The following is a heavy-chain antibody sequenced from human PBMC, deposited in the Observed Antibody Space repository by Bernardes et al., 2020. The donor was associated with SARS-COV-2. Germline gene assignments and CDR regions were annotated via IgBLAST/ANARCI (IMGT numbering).Heavy chain of an antibody. CDR1: GFTFSNYA. CDR2: ISGSGGSA. J-gene: IGHJ5*02. CDR3: AKDYSSDWYYNWFDP. V-gene: IGHV3-23*01. Sequence: GGSLRLSCAASGFTFSNYAMSWVRQAPGKGLEWVSGISGSGGSAYYADSVKGRFTISRDNSKSTLYLQMNSLRVEDAALYYCAKDYSSDWYYNWFDPWGQGTLVTVSS. D-gene: IGHD6-19*01.